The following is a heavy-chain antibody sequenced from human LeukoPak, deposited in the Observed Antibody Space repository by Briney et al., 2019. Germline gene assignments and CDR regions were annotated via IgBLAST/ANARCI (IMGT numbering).Heavy chain of an antibody. J-gene: IGHJ4*02. CDR1: GFIVSSNY. CDR2: IYTDDTT. Sequence: GGSLRLSCAASGFIVSSNYMSWVRQAPGKGLEWLSVIYTDDTTYYADSVKGRFTIFRHNSKNTLSLQMNSLGADDTAVYYCAGARPQIVGLEFWGQGALVTVSS. D-gene: IGHD1-26*01. CDR3: AGARPQIVGLEF. V-gene: IGHV3-66*01.